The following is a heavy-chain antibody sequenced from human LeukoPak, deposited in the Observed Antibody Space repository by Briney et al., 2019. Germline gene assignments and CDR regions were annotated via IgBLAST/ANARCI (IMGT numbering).Heavy chain of an antibody. CDR2: INTNTGNP. V-gene: IGHV7-4-1*02. Sequence: ASVKVSCKASGYTFTTYAMNWVRQAPGQGFEWMGWINTNTGNPTYAQGFTGRFVFSLDTSVSTAYLQISSLKAEDTAVYYCARVTTSPHYSYYMDVWGKGTTVTVSS. J-gene: IGHJ6*03. D-gene: IGHD4-17*01. CDR3: ARVTTSPHYSYYMDV. CDR1: GYTFTTYA.